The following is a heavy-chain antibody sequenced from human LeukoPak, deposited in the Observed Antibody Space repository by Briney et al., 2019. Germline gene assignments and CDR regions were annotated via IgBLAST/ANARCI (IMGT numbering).Heavy chain of an antibody. CDR2: ISGSGGST. V-gene: IGHV3-23*01. CDR1: GFTFSSYA. CDR3: AKGGTVVPAREGPFDY. J-gene: IGHJ4*02. D-gene: IGHD2-2*01. Sequence: PGGSLSLSCAASGFTFSSYAMSWGRQAQGKGVGWVSAISGSGGSTYYADSVKGRFTISRDNSKNTLYLQMNSLRAEDTAVYYRAKGGTVVPAREGPFDYWGQGTLVTVSS.